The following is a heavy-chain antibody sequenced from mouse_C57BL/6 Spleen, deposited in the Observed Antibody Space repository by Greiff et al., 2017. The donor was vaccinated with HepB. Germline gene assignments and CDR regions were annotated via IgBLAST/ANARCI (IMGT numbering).Heavy chain of an antibody. J-gene: IGHJ4*01. CDR1: GYAFTNYL. CDR2: INPGSGGT. V-gene: IGHV1-54*01. Sequence: QVQLKESGAELVRPGTSVKVSCKASGYAFTNYLIEWVKQRPGQGLEWIGVINPGSGGTNYNEKFKGKATLTADKSSSTAYMQLSSLTSEDSAVYFCARSGYSNYVDAMDYWGQGTSVTVSS. D-gene: IGHD2-5*01. CDR3: ARSGYSNYVDAMDY.